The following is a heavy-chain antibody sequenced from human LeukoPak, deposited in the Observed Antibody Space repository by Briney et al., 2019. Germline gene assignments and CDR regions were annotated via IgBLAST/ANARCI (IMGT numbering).Heavy chain of an antibody. CDR2: INHSGST. V-gene: IGHV4-34*01. Sequence: SETLSLTCAVYGGSFSGYYWSWIRQPPGKGLEWIGEINHSGSTNYNPSLKSRVTISVDTSKNQFSLKLSSVTAEDTAVYYCAGGRWVVATSFDYWGQGTLVTVSS. J-gene: IGHJ4*02. CDR1: GGSFSGYY. CDR3: AGGRWVVATSFDY. D-gene: IGHD5-24*01.